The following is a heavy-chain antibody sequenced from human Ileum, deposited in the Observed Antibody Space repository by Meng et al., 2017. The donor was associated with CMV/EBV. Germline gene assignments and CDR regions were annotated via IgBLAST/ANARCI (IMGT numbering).Heavy chain of an antibody. V-gene: IGHV3-20*03. CDR2: IHWTGGST. CDR3: ARGGPVASEWISWFDP. CDR1: GFTFDDYA. Sequence: SGFTFDDYAMTWVRQAPGKGLEWVSGIHWTGGSTGYVDSVKGRFTISRDNAKNSLYLQMNSLRVEDTALYYCARGGPVASEWISWFDPWGQGTLVTVSS. D-gene: IGHD2-2*01. J-gene: IGHJ5*02.